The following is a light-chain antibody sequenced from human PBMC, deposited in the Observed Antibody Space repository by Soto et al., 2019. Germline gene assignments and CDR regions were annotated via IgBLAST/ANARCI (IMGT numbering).Light chain of an antibody. Sequence: QSALTQPASVSGSPGQSIAISCTGTSSDVGSYNSVSWYQQHPGKAPKLMISEGSKGPSGVSDCFSGSKSGNTASLTISGLQAEDEADYYCCSYAGNPYGVVTGTKLTVL. J-gene: IGLJ1*01. CDR1: SSDVGSYNS. V-gene: IGLV2-23*01. CDR2: EGS. CDR3: CSYAGNPYG.